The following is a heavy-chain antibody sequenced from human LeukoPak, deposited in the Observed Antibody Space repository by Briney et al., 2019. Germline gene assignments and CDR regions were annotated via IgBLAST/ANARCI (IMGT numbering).Heavy chain of an antibody. CDR3: ARGLRLPSRSAPAVPHV. D-gene: IGHD2-2*01. CDR2: INHSGTT. V-gene: IGHV4-34*01. J-gene: IGHJ6*04. CDR1: GGSFSDYY. Sequence: SETLSLTCAVYGGSFSDYYWNWIRQPPGKGLEWIGEINHSGTTNYNPSLKSRVTISVDTSKNQFSLRLSAVTAADTAVYHCARGLRLPSRSAPAVPHVWAKGTTVTVSA.